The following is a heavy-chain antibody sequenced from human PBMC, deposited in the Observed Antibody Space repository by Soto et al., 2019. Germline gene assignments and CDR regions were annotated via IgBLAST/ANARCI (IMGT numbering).Heavy chain of an antibody. D-gene: IGHD6-13*01. CDR3: ARTGAAAGSFYYYGMDV. Sequence: SQTLSLTCAISGDSVSSNSAAWNWIRQSPSRGLEWLGRTYYRSKWYNDYAVSVKSRITINPDTSKNQFSLQLNSVTPEDTAVYYCARTGAAAGSFYYYGMDVWGQGTTVTVSS. V-gene: IGHV6-1*01. CDR2: TYYRSKWYN. J-gene: IGHJ6*02. CDR1: GDSVSSNSAA.